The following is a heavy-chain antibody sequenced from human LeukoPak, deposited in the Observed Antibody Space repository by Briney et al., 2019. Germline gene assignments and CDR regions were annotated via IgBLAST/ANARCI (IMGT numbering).Heavy chain of an antibody. CDR3: ARDRSQDRYYYSGMDV. V-gene: IGHV4-61*08. D-gene: IGHD2-15*01. CDR1: GGSVSNSGNY. CDR2: IYYSGST. Sequence: PSETLFLTCTVSGGSVSNSGNYWSWLRQPPGKGLEWIGYIYYSGSTNYNPSLKSRVTISVDTSKDQFSLKLTSVTAADTAVYYCARDRSQDRYYYSGMDVWGKGTTVTVAS. J-gene: IGHJ6*04.